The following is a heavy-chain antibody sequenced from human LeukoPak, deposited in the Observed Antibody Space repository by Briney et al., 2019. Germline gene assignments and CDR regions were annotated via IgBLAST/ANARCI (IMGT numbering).Heavy chain of an antibody. CDR1: GYSISSGYY. D-gene: IGHD2-15*01. Sequence: SETLSLTCTVSGYSISSGYYWGWIRQPPGKGLEWIGSIYHSGSTYYNPSLKSRVTISVDTSKNQFSLKLSSVTAADTAVYYCARTSEGYCRGGSCWDYYYYMDVWGKGTTVTVSS. CDR3: ARTSEGYCRGGSCWDYYYYMDV. J-gene: IGHJ6*03. CDR2: IYHSGST. V-gene: IGHV4-38-2*02.